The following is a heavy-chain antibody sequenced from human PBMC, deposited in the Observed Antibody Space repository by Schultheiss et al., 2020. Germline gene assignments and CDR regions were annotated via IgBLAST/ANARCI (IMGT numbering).Heavy chain of an antibody. Sequence: SETLSLTCAVYGESFSGYYWSWIRQPPGKGLEWIGQIHHSGSVKYNPSLKSRVTISVDTSKNQFSLKLTSVTAADTANYYCARGLCGGDCYIYYDHWGQGTLATVYS. CDR1: GESFSGYY. CDR2: IHHSGSV. J-gene: IGHJ4*02. D-gene: IGHD2-21*02. CDR3: ARGLCGGDCYIYYDH. V-gene: IGHV4-34*01.